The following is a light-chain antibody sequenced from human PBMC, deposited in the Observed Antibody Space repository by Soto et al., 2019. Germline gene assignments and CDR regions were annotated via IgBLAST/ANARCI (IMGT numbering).Light chain of an antibody. V-gene: IGKV3-20*01. CDR3: QQSGTSPPYT. Sequence: EIVLTQSPGTLSLSPGERATLSCRASQSISSSHLAWYQQKPGQAPRLLIYGASSRATGIPDRFSGSGSGTDFTLTISSLEPEDFAVYYCQQSGTSPPYTFGQGTKLQIK. J-gene: IGKJ2*01. CDR1: QSISSSH. CDR2: GAS.